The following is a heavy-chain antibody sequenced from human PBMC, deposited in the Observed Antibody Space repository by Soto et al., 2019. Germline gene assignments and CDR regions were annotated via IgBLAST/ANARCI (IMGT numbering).Heavy chain of an antibody. V-gene: IGHV3-48*01. CDR3: ASGPVDAIDY. D-gene: IGHD5-12*01. CDR2: ITSSSSAI. Sequence: EVQLVESGGGLVQAGGSLRLSCAASGFTFSSYSMNWVRQAPGKGLEWVSHITSSSSAIYYADSVKGRFTISRDNAKNSLYRQMIGLRAEATAVYYCASGPVDAIDYWCQGSLVTVSA. CDR1: GFTFSSYS. J-gene: IGHJ4*02.